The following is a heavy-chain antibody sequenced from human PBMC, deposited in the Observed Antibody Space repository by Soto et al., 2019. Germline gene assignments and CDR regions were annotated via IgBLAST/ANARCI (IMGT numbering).Heavy chain of an antibody. CDR3: ARGRGYFDY. Sequence: PSETLSLPGTVSGGSISSGDYYWSWTRRPRGRGLEWIWYIYFSASTCYSPSLKSRFTISVDTSKNQFSLKMSSVTAADTAVYYCARGRGYFDYWGQGTLVTVAS. CDR1: GGSISSGDYY. V-gene: IGHV4-30-4*01. CDR2: IYFSAST. J-gene: IGHJ4*03.